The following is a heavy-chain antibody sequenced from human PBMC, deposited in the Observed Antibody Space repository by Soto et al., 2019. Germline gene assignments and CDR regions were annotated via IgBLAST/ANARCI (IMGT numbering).Heavy chain of an antibody. V-gene: IGHV3-33*01. D-gene: IGHD6-13*01. CDR3: ARGRIAAAGTAYLDY. J-gene: IGHJ4*02. CDR1: GFTFSNYG. CDR2: IWDDGSNK. Sequence: QVQLVESGGGVVRPGRSLRLSCAASGFTFSNYGMHWVRQAPGKGLEWVAAIWDDGSNKYYADSVKGRFTISRDISKNTLYLQMNSHRAADTAEYYCARGRIAAAGTAYLDYWGQGTLVTVSS.